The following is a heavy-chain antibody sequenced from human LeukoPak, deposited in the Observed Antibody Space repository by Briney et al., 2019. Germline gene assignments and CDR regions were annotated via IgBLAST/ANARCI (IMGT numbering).Heavy chain of an antibody. J-gene: IGHJ4*02. V-gene: IGHV4-4*02. D-gene: IGHD7-27*01. CDR1: GGSINDRDW. Sequence: SETLSLTCDVSGGSINDRDWWTWVRQPPGKGLEWLGEIQSSGRTNYNPSLKSRVTISVDTSKNQFSLKLSSVTAADTAVYYCARWPRWGSPDYWGQGTLVTVSS. CDR3: ARWPRWGSPDY. CDR2: IQSSGRT.